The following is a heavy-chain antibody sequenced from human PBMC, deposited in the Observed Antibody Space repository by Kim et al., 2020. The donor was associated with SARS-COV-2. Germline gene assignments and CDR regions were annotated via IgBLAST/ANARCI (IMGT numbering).Heavy chain of an antibody. J-gene: IGHJ5*02. Sequence: GGSLRLSCAASGFTFDDYAMHWVRQAPGKGLEWVSGISWNSGSIGYADSVKGRFTISRDNAKNSLYLQMNSLRAEDTALYYCAKDIYKGNYCSGGSCLLNWFDPWGQGTLVTVSS. CDR1: GFTFDDYA. CDR3: AKDIYKGNYCSGGSCLLNWFDP. D-gene: IGHD2-15*01. CDR2: ISWNSGSI. V-gene: IGHV3-9*01.